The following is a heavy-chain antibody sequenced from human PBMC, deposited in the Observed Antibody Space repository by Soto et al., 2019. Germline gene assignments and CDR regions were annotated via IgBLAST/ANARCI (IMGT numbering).Heavy chain of an antibody. Sequence: SETLSLTCSVSGDSISTVDYFWAWIRQPPGQALEYIGYIYKSTTTYYNPSFESRVAISLDTSKSQFSLTVTSVTAADTAVYFCARGRYCLTGRCFPNWFDSWGRGTMVTVSS. J-gene: IGHJ5*01. CDR2: IYKSTTT. CDR3: ARGRYCLTGRCFPNWFDS. CDR1: GDSISTVDYF. D-gene: IGHD2-15*01. V-gene: IGHV4-30-4*01.